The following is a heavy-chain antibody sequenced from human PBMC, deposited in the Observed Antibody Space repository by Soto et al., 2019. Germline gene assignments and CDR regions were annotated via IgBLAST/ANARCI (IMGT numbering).Heavy chain of an antibody. CDR2: IWYDGSNK. J-gene: IGHJ4*02. V-gene: IGHV3-33*01. CDR1: GFTFSSYG. CDR3: ARLNYCSGGSCDSYYFDY. D-gene: IGHD2-15*01. Sequence: QVQLVESGGGVVQPGRSLRLSCAASGFTFSSYGMHWVRQAPGKGLEWVAVIWYDGSNKYYADSVKGRFTISRDNSKNTLYLQMNSRRAEDTAVYYCARLNYCSGGSCDSYYFDYWGQGTLVTVSS.